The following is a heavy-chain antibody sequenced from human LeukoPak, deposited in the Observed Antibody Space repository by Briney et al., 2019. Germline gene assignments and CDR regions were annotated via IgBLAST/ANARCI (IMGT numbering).Heavy chain of an antibody. CDR3: AKRRGLELLYYYYMDV. D-gene: IGHD1-7*01. Sequence: GGSLRLSCAASGFTFTTYWMSWVRQAPGKGLEWVANMKPDGSEIFYVDSVKGRFTISRDNSKNTLYLQMNSLRAEDTAVYYCAKRRGLELLYYYYMDVWGKGTTVTVSS. CDR2: MKPDGSEI. V-gene: IGHV3-7*03. J-gene: IGHJ6*03. CDR1: GFTFTTYW.